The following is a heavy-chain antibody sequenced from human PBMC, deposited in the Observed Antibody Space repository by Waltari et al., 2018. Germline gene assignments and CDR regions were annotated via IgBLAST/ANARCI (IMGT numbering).Heavy chain of an antibody. V-gene: IGHV4-34*01. J-gene: IGHJ4*02. CDR1: GGSFSDYY. CDR2: IDHSGRP. D-gene: IGHD6-6*01. Sequence: QVQLQQWGAGLLKPSETLSLTCAVYGGSFSDYYWSWIRQPPRKGLEWIGEIDHSGRPNSTPSLKSRVTMSGDTSKNQFSLKRSSVTAADTAVYYCARARTLKYSRSSGTDYWGQGTLVTVSS. CDR3: ARARTLKYSRSSGTDY.